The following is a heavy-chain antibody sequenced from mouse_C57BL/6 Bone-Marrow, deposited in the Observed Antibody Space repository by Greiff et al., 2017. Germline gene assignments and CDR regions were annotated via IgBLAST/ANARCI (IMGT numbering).Heavy chain of an antibody. V-gene: IGHV1-55*01. CDR1: GYTFTSYW. D-gene: IGHD1-1*02. CDR2: IYPGSGST. J-gene: IGHJ1*03. CDR3: ARGYGDWYFDV. Sequence: QVQLQQPGAELVKPGASVKMSCKASGYTFTSYWINWVKQRPGQGLAWIGDIYPGSGSTNYNEKFKSKATLTVDTSSSTAYMQLSILTSEDSAVYYCARGYGDWYFDVWDTGTTVTVTS.